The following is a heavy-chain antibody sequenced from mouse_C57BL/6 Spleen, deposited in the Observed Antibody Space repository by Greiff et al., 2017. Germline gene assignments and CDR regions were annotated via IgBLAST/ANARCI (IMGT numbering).Heavy chain of an antibody. Sequence: VQLQQPGAELVKPGASVKLSCKASGYTFTSYWMHWVKQRPGRGLEWIGRIDPNSGGTKYNEQFKSKATLTVDKPSSTAYMQLSSLTSEDSAVYYCARRGDGYYWYFDVWGTGTTVTVSS. D-gene: IGHD2-3*01. J-gene: IGHJ1*03. CDR1: GYTFTSYW. CDR2: IDPNSGGT. V-gene: IGHV1-72*01. CDR3: ARRGDGYYWYFDV.